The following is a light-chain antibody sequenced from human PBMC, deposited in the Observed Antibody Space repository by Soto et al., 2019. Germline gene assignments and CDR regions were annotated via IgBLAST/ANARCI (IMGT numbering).Light chain of an antibody. V-gene: IGKV1-27*01. CDR2: GAS. CDR3: QKNDRAPWR. CDR1: QGISNY. Sequence: EIQMTQSPSSLSASVGDRVTITCRASQGISNYLAWYQQKPGKVPKLRIYGASTLQSGTPSRLSVIGSVTGFTFIIKSLQPDDGASSYCQKNDRAPWRFGQGTKVEI. J-gene: IGKJ1*01.